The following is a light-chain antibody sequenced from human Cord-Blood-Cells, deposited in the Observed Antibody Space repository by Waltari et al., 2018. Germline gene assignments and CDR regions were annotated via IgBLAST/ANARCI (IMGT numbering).Light chain of an antibody. CDR3: QQRSNWLT. Sequence: EIVLTQSPVTLSLSPGERATLSCRASQSVSSYLAWYQQKPGQAPRLLIYDASNRATGIPARFSGSGSGTDCTLTISSLEPEDFAVYYCQQRSNWLTFGGGTKVEIK. CDR2: DAS. CDR1: QSVSSY. J-gene: IGKJ4*01. V-gene: IGKV3-11*01.